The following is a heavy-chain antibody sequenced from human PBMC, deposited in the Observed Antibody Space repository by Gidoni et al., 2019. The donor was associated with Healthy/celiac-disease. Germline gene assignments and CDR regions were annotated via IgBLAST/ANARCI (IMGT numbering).Heavy chain of an antibody. CDR3: ARCADHVRGYSGYDLDTAMGYYYYYYMDV. D-gene: IGHD5-12*01. Sequence: EVQLVQSGAEVKKPGESLKISCKGSGYSFTSYWIGWVRQMPGQVLEWMGIIYPGDSDTRYSPSFQGQVTISADKSISTAYLQWSSLKASDTAMYYCARCADHVRGYSGYDLDTAMGYYYYYYMDVWGKGTTVTVSS. CDR2: IYPGDSDT. CDR1: GYSFTSYW. V-gene: IGHV5-51*03. J-gene: IGHJ6*03.